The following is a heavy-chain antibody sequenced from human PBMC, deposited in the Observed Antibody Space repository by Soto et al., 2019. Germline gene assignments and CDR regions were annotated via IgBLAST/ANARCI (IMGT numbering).Heavy chain of an antibody. CDR3: TRGAHYDFWSGPDYYYYMDV. Sequence: GGSLRLSCTASGFTFGDYAMSWFRQAPGKGLEWVGFIRSKAYGGTTEYAASVKGRFTISRDDSKSIAYLQMNSLKTEDTAVYYCTRGAHYDFWSGPDYYYYMDVWGKGTTVTVSS. CDR2: IRSKAYGGTT. V-gene: IGHV3-49*03. D-gene: IGHD3-3*01. J-gene: IGHJ6*03. CDR1: GFTFGDYA.